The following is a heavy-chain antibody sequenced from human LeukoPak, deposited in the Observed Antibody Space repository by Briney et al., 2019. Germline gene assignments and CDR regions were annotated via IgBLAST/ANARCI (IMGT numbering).Heavy chain of an antibody. J-gene: IGHJ4*02. CDR2: IYYSGST. CDR3: ARFTVPAAIIDY. Sequence: SETLSLTCTVSGGSISSYYWSWLRQPPGKGLEWIGYIYYSGSTNYNPSLKSRVTISVDTSKNQFSLKLSSMTAADTAVYYCARFTVPAAIIDYWGQGTLVTVSS. V-gene: IGHV4-59*01. D-gene: IGHD2-2*01. CDR1: GGSISSYY.